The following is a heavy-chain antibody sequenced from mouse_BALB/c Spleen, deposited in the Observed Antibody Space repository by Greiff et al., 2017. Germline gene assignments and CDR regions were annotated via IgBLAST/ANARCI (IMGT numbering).Heavy chain of an antibody. CDR2: ISSGSSTI. CDR3: AKAPAYYHYFDY. Sequence: EVQRVESGGGLVQPGGSRKLSCAASGFTFSSFGMHWVRQAPEKGLEWVAYISSGSSTIYYADTVKGRFTISRDNPKNTLFLQMTSLRSEDTAMYYCAKAPAYYHYFDYWGQGTTLTVSS. D-gene: IGHD2-10*01. V-gene: IGHV5-17*02. J-gene: IGHJ2*01. CDR1: GFTFSSFG.